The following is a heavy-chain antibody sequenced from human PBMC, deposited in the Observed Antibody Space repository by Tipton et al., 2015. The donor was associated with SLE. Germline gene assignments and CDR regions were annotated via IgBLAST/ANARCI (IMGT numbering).Heavy chain of an antibody. V-gene: IGHV4-61*09. J-gene: IGHJ4*02. CDR3: ARSKREGYTVGY. CDR1: GGSISSGSYY. D-gene: IGHD5-24*01. CDR2: IYTSGST. Sequence: TLSLTCTVSGGSISSGSYYWSWIRQPAGKGLEWIGYIYTSGSTNYNPSLKSRVTISVDTSKNQFSLKLCSVTAADTAVYYCARSKREGYTVGYWGQGTLVTVSS.